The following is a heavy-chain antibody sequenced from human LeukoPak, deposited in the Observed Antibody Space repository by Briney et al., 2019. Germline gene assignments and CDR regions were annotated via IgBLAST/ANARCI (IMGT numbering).Heavy chain of an antibody. V-gene: IGHV3-48*04. D-gene: IGHD3-22*01. CDR2: ISSSSSTI. CDR1: GFTFSSYS. CDR3: ARDTYYYDSSGNDVFDY. J-gene: IGHJ4*02. Sequence: PGGSLRLSCAASGFTFSSYSMNWVRQAPGKGLEWVSYISSSSSTIYYADSVKGRFTISRDNAKNSLYLQMNSLRAEDTAVYYCARDTYYYDSSGNDVFDYWGQGTLVTVSS.